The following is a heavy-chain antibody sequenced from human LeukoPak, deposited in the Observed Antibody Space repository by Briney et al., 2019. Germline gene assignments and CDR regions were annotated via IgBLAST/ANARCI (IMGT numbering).Heavy chain of an antibody. D-gene: IGHD1-26*01. Sequence: LWASVKVSCKASGYTFTGYYMHWVRQAPGQGLEWMGWINPNSGGTNYAQKFQGRVTMTRDTSISTAYMELSRLRSDDTAVYYCARSKYPVGATTSGFIYFDYWGQGTMVTVSS. CDR2: INPNSGGT. CDR3: ARSKYPVGATTSGFIYFDY. J-gene: IGHJ4*03. V-gene: IGHV1-2*02. CDR1: GYTFTGYY.